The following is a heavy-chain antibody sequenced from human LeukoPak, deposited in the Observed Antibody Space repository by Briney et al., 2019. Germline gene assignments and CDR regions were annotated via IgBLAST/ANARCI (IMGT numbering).Heavy chain of an antibody. Sequence: GGSLRLSCAASEFTSDNYAMSWVRQAPGKGLEWVSVISGSGYYSYYADSVKGRFTVSRDNSKTTLYLQMNSLRADDTAVYYCAKGGPTGSNYFDFWSQGTLVTVSS. CDR1: EFTSDNYA. J-gene: IGHJ4*02. CDR3: AKGGPTGSNYFDF. CDR2: ISGSGYYS. V-gene: IGHV3-23*01. D-gene: IGHD1-26*01.